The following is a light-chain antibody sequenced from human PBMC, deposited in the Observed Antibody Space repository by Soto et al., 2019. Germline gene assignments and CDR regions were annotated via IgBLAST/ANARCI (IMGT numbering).Light chain of an antibody. J-gene: IGLJ2*01. Sequence: QSVLTQPPSVSATPGQRVTISCSGTYSNIGSNTVAWYQRLPGTAPKLLIYSNNERPSGVPDRFSGFKSGSSASLAISGLQAEDDADYYCAAWDDSLNSPRMLFGGGTKVTVL. CDR2: SNN. CDR1: YSNIGSNT. V-gene: IGLV1-44*01. CDR3: AAWDDSLNSPRML.